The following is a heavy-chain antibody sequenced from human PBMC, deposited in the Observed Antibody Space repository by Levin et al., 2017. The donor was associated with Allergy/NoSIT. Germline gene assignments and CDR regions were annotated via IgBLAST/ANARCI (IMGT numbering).Heavy chain of an antibody. CDR3: ARHGPSYYDILTGYYKHDAFDS. J-gene: IGHJ3*02. CDR1: GGSISSYY. D-gene: IGHD3-9*01. V-gene: IGHV4-59*08. CDR2: THYSGST. Sequence: ASETLSLTCTVSGGSISSYYWSWIRQPPGKGLEWIGYTHYSGSTNYNSSLKSRVTISVDTSKNQFSLKLSSVTAADTAVYYCARHGPSYYDILTGYYKHDAFDSWGQGTMVTVSS.